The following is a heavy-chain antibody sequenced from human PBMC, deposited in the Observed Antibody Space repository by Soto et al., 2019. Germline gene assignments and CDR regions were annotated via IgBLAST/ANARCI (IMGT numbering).Heavy chain of an antibody. V-gene: IGHV3-7*01. J-gene: IGHJ4*02. D-gene: IGHD6-19*01. CDR3: AKGWLVRGGQFDY. CDR2: IRADASVT. CDR1: GFTFSDYW. Sequence: HPGGSLRLSCVASGFTFSDYWMTWIRQAPGSGLEWVAVIRADASVTYYMDSVKGRFTISRDNSKNTLYLQMNSLRGEDTAVYYCAKGWLVRGGQFDYWGQGTLVTVSS.